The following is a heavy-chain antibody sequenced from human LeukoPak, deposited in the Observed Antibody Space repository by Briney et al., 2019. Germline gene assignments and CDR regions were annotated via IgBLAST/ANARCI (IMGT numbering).Heavy chain of an antibody. CDR2: ISSSSSYI. D-gene: IGHD6-6*01. V-gene: IGHV3-21*01. CDR3: ARDHPYSSSSGEYYFDY. CDR1: GFTFSSYS. Sequence: GGSLRLSCAASGFTFSSYSMNWVRQAPGKGLEWVSSISSSSSYIYYADSVKGRFTISRDNAKNSLYLQMNSLRAEDTAVYYCARDHPYSSSSGEYYFDYWGQGTLVTVSP. J-gene: IGHJ4*02.